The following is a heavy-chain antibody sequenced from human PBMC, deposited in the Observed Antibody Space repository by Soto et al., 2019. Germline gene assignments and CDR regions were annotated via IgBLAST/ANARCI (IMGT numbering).Heavy chain of an antibody. D-gene: IGHD5-12*01. Sequence: GESLKISCKGSGYSFTSYWISWVRQMPGKGLEWMGRIDPSDSYTNYSPSFQGHVTISADKSISTAYLQWSSLKASDTAMYYCAREPYWNIVATSAYYYYGMDVWGQGTTVTVSS. CDR1: GYSFTSYW. CDR3: AREPYWNIVATSAYYYYGMDV. J-gene: IGHJ6*02. V-gene: IGHV5-10-1*01. CDR2: IDPSDSYT.